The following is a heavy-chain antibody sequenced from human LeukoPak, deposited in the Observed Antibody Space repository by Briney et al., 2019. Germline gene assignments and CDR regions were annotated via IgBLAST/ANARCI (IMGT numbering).Heavy chain of an antibody. CDR2: IGGSGAVI. J-gene: IGHJ4*02. Sequence: GGSLRLSCAASGFTFSSYAMRWVRQAPGKGLEWVSAIGGSGAVIYYADSVKGRFTISRDNSKNTLSLQMNSLRDEDTAVYYCAKGTDYYSDYWGQGTLVTVSS. CDR1: GFTFSSYA. V-gene: IGHV3-23*01. CDR3: AKGTDYYSDY. D-gene: IGHD3/OR15-3a*01.